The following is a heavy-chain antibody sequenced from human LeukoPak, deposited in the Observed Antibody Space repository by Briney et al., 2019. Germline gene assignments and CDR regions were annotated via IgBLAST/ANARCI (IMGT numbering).Heavy chain of an antibody. D-gene: IGHD6-13*01. CDR3: GRVIAGVIDY. CDR1: GFTFSGHS. V-gene: IGHV3-7*01. Sequence: PGGSLRLSCAASGFTFSGHSMTWVRQPPGKGLGWVANINLDGSERFYVDFVKGRFTISRDKADNSMYLQMNSLRAEDTAAYYSGRVIAGVIDYWGQEPLSPSP. J-gene: IGHJ4*01. CDR2: INLDGSER.